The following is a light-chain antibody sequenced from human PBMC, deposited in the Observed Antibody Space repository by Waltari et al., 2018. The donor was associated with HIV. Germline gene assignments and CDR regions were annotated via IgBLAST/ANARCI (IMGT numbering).Light chain of an antibody. Sequence: DIQMTQSASTLAASVGDRVTITCRASQDIKSYLAWFQQRPGKAPKSLIYGASSLPSGVPSRFSGSGSGTQFTLTINSLQPEDFATYYCQQYKSYPWTFGQGTKVEIK. J-gene: IGKJ1*01. CDR3: QQYKSYPWT. CDR2: GAS. V-gene: IGKV1-16*01. CDR1: QDIKSY.